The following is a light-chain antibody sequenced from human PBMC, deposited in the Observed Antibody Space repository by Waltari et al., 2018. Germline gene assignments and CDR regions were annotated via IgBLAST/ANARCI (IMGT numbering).Light chain of an antibody. CDR3: SSYAGSNNYV. CDR1: SSDIGASNS. J-gene: IGLJ1*01. CDR2: EVN. V-gene: IGLV2-8*01. Sequence: QSALTQPPSASGSPGQSVAISCSGTSSDIGASNSVSWYQHHPGKAPKLIIYEVNKRPSGVPDRFSGSKSGNPASLTVSGLQAEDEADYYCSSYAGSNNYVFGPGTKVTVL.